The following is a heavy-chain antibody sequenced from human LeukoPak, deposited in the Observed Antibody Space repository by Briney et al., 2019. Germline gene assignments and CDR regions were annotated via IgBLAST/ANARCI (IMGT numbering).Heavy chain of an antibody. D-gene: IGHD5-24*01. CDR3: AREVGATKVPNWFDS. Sequence: GSVKVSCKASGGTFSSYAISWVRQAPGQGHEWMGIINPSGGSTSYAQKFQGRVTMTRDTSTSTVYMELSSLRSEDTAVYYCAREVGATKVPNWFDSWGRGMLVTVSS. V-gene: IGHV1-46*01. CDR2: INPSGGST. J-gene: IGHJ5*01. CDR1: GGTFSSYA.